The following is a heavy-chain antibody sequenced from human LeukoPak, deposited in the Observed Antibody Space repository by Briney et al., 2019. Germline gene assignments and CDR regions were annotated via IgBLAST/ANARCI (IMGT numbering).Heavy chain of an antibody. V-gene: IGHV4-4*09. CDR1: GGSISTYY. J-gene: IGHJ6*03. CDR2: IHASGPT. Sequence: SETLSLTCTVSGGSISTYYWSWIRRPPGKGLEWIAYIHASGPTNYNPSLKSRITISVDTSKNQFSLKLSSVTAADTAVYYCARSPSWLYYYMDVWGKGTTVTVSS. CDR3: ARSPSWLYYYMDV. D-gene: IGHD5-24*01.